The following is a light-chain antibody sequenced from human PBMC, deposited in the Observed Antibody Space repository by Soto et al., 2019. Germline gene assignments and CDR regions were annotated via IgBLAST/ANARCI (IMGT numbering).Light chain of an antibody. V-gene: IGKV3-20*01. CDR3: QQYGRSPPFT. CDR2: GAS. Sequence: EIELTQSPGTLSLSPGERATLSCLASQSLSSSYLARYQQKPGQAHRLLIYGASSRATGTPDRFSGSVSGTDFTLTISRLEPEDFAVYYCQQYGRSPPFTVGQGTKLDIK. J-gene: IGKJ2*01. CDR1: QSLSSSY.